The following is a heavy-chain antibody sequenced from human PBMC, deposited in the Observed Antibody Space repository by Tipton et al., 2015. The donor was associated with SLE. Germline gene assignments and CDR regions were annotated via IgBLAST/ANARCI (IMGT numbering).Heavy chain of an antibody. CDR3: ARDPFWSGSHPYFDY. D-gene: IGHD3-3*01. CDR1: GGSFSGYY. J-gene: IGHJ4*02. Sequence: TLSLTCAVYGGSFSGYYWSWIRQPPGKGLEWIGEINHSGSTNSIPSLKSRVTISVDTSKNQFSLKLSSVTAADTAVYYCARDPFWSGSHPYFDYWGQGTLVTVSS. CDR2: INHSGST. V-gene: IGHV4-34*01.